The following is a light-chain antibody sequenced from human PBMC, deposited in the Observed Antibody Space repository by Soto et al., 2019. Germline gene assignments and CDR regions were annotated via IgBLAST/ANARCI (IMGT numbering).Light chain of an antibody. CDR3: QSYDSCLSGSYV. V-gene: IGLV1-40*01. Sequence: QSVLTQPPSVSGAPGQRVTISCTGSSSNIGAGYDVHWYQQLPGTAPKLLIYGNSNRPSGVPDRFSGSKSGTSASLAITGLQAEDGADYYCQSYDSCLSGSYVFGTGTKLTVL. CDR1: SSNIGAGYD. J-gene: IGLJ1*01. CDR2: GNS.